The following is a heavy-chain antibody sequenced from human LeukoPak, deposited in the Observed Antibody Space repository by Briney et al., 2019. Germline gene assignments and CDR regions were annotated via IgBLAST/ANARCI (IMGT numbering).Heavy chain of an antibody. CDR1: GYTFTSYA. CDR2: INAGNGNT. Sequence: ASVKVSCKASGYTFTSYAMHWVRQAPGQRLEWMGWINAGNGNTKYSQKFQGRVTITRDTSASTAYMELRSLRSDDTAVYYCARDGIVGATTSSPYYYYYMDVWGKGTTVTVSS. V-gene: IGHV1-3*01. J-gene: IGHJ6*03. D-gene: IGHD1-26*01. CDR3: ARDGIVGATTSSPYYYYYMDV.